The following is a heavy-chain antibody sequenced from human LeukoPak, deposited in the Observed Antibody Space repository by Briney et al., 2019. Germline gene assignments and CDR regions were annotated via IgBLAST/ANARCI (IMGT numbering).Heavy chain of an antibody. CDR2: ISVTGGST. CDR1: GFTVSSYA. J-gene: IGHJ4*02. D-gene: IGHD3-10*01. V-gene: IGHV3-23*01. CDR3: TTVTNYYGSGSYYFDY. Sequence: GGSLRLSCAASGFTVSSYAMSWVRQSPGKGLEWVSSISVTGGSTYYAESVKGQFTISRDNSKNTLYLQMNSLKSEDTAVYYCTTVTNYYGSGSYYFDYWGQGTLVTVSS.